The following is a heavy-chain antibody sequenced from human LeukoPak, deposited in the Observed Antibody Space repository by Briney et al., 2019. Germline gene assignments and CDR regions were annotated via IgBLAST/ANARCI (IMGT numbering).Heavy chain of an antibody. CDR2: VFPSGST. Sequence: SETLSLTCTVSGGSINSYYWSWIRQPAGKGLEWIGRVFPSGSTNYNPPLKSRVTMSISPSKAQFSLQLTSVTAADTAVYYCARARAAGSWYYFDSWGQGVLVTVSS. V-gene: IGHV4-4*07. D-gene: IGHD6-13*01. CDR3: ARARAAGSWYYFDS. J-gene: IGHJ4*02. CDR1: GGSINSYY.